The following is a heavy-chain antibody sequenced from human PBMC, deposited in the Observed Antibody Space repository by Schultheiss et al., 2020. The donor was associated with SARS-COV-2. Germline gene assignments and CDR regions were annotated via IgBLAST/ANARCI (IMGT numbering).Heavy chain of an antibody. J-gene: IGHJ3*02. Sequence: GESLKISCAASGFTFSSYAMSWVRQAPGKGLEWVSSISSSSSYIYYADSVKGRFTISRDNSKNTLYLQMNSLRAEDTAVYYCANQDEYCSSTSCYTGAFDIWGQGTMVTVSS. D-gene: IGHD2-2*02. CDR1: GFTFSSYA. CDR2: ISSSSSYI. V-gene: IGHV3-21*01. CDR3: ANQDEYCSSTSCYTGAFDI.